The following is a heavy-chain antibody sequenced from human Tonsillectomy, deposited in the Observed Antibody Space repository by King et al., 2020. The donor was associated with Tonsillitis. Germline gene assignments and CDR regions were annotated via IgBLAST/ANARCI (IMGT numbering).Heavy chain of an antibody. J-gene: IGHJ4*02. D-gene: IGHD3-10*01. CDR2: ITWNSGSI. Sequence: AQLVQSGGGLVQPGRSLRLSCAASGFTFDDYAMHWVRQAPGKGLEWVSGITWNSGSIVYADSVKGRFTISRDNAKNSLYLQMNSLRAEDTALYYCAKDMRESISYYGFDYWGQGTLVTVSS. CDR3: AKDMRESISYYGFDY. V-gene: IGHV3-9*01. CDR1: GFTFDDYA.